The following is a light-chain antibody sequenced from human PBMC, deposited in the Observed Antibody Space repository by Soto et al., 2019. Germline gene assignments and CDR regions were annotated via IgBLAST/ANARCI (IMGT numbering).Light chain of an antibody. J-gene: IGLJ3*02. CDR1: TSNIGSNT. V-gene: IGLV1-44*01. Sequence: QSVLTQSPSASATPGQRVTISCSGTTSNIGSNTVNWYQQLPRSAPKLLIYTNNQRPSGVPDRFSGSKSGTSASLAISGLQSEHEADYYCAAWDGAMNAGVFGGGTKLTVL. CDR3: AAWDGAMNAGV. CDR2: TNN.